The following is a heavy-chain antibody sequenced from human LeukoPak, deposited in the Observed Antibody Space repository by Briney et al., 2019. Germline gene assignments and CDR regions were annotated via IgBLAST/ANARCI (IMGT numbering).Heavy chain of an antibody. CDR2: IWYDGSNK. J-gene: IGHJ4*02. D-gene: IGHD4-17*01. Sequence: GTSLRLSCAASGYTFSSYGMHWVRQAPGKGLEWVAVIWYDGSNKYYADSVKGRFTISRDNSKNTLYLQMNSLRAEDTAVYYCARSAGNYGDYEVDYWRQGTLVTVSS. V-gene: IGHV3-33*08. CDR3: ARSAGNYGDYEVDY. CDR1: GYTFSSYG.